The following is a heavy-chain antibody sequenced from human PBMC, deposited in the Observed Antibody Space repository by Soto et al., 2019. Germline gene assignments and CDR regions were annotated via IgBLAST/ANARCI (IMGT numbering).Heavy chain of an antibody. V-gene: IGHV4-31*03. CDR3: AREAGPPEWYFDL. CDR2: IYYSGST. J-gene: IGHJ2*01. CDR1: GGSISSGGYY. D-gene: IGHD6-13*01. Sequence: QVQLQESGPGLVKPSQTLSLTCTVSGGSISSGGYYWSWIRQPPGKGLEWIGYIYYSGSTYYNPSLKSRVTISVDTSKNQFSLKLSSVTAAVTAVYYCAREAGPPEWYFDLWGRGTLVTVSS.